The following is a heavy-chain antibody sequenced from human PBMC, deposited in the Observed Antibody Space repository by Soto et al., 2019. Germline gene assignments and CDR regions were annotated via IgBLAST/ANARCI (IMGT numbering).Heavy chain of an antibody. Sequence: GGSLRLSCVASGFPFDPYVMAWVRQAPGKGLEWVAAIRSNTAVTHYADSMRDRFTISRVNSANTIFLQMNSLRVEDSSVYYCAKDRIRSRLTTVTPGPYWGQGTLVTVSS. J-gene: IGHJ4*02. D-gene: IGHD4-4*01. CDR2: IRSNTAVT. CDR3: AKDRIRSRLTTVTPGPY. CDR1: GFPFDPYV. V-gene: IGHV3-23*01.